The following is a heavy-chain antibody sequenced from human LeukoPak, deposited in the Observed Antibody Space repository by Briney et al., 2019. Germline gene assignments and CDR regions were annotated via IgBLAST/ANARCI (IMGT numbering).Heavy chain of an antibody. D-gene: IGHD3-22*01. CDR2: ISAYNGNT. J-gene: IGHJ4*02. CDR3: ARATSYYYDSRNFDY. Sequence: ASVKVSCKASGYTFTSYGISWVRQAPGQGLEWMGWISAYNGNTNYAQKLQGRVTMTTDTSTSTAYMELSRLRSDDTAVYYCARATSYYYDSRNFDYWGQGTLVTVSS. V-gene: IGHV1-18*01. CDR1: GYTFTSYG.